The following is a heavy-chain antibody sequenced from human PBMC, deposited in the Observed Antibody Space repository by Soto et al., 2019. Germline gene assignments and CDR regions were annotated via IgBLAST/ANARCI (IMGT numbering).Heavy chain of an antibody. CDR2: VFYSGAT. J-gene: IGHJ4*02. D-gene: IGHD3-10*01. Sequence: SETLSLTCNVSGGPIKTGDYYWNWIRQPPGKGLEWIGYVFYSGATNYSPSLKSRATISMDTSKNQFSLSLTSVTAADTAVYYCARAGFSYGHLLFWGQGIRVTVSS. CDR3: ARAGFSYGHLLF. CDR1: GGPIKTGDYY. V-gene: IGHV4-30-4*01.